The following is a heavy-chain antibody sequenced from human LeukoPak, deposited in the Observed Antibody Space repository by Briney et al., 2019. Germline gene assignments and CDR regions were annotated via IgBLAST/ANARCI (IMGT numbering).Heavy chain of an antibody. V-gene: IGHV4-4*07. CDR3: ARGGYYGSGNDFRFDP. D-gene: IGHD3-10*01. CDR2: IYTSGST. Sequence: SETLSLTCTVSGGSISSYYWSWIRQPAGKGLEWIGRIYTSGSTNYNPSLKSRVTISVDTSKNQFSLKLTSVTAADTAVYFCARGGYYGSGNDFRFDPWGQGTLVTVSS. CDR1: GGSISSYY. J-gene: IGHJ5*02.